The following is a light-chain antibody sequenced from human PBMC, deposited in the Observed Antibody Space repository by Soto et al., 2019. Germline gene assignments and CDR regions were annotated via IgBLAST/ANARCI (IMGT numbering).Light chain of an antibody. CDR1: QSVSGF. Sequence: TVLTQSPATLSLSPGEGATLSCRASQSVSGFLAWYQQKPGQAPRLLFYDASNRATGIPARFSGSGSGTDFTLTISSLEPEDFAVYYCQQHTNWPLTFGGGTKVEIK. J-gene: IGKJ4*01. CDR3: QQHTNWPLT. V-gene: IGKV3-11*01. CDR2: DAS.